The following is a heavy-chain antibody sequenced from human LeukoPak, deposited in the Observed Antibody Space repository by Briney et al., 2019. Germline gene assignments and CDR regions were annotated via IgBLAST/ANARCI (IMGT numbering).Heavy chain of an antibody. J-gene: IGHJ4*02. Sequence: PGRSLSLSCAASGFTFSSYATPWVRQAPGKGLEWVAVISYDGSNKYYADSVKGRFTISRDNSKNTLYLQMNSLRAEDTAVYYCAREGGDSSSPDFDYWGQGTLVTVSS. CDR1: GFTFSSYA. CDR2: ISYDGSNK. D-gene: IGHD6-6*01. V-gene: IGHV3-30*01. CDR3: AREGGDSSSPDFDY.